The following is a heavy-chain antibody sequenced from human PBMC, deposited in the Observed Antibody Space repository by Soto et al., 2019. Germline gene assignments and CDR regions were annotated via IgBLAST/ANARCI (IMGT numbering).Heavy chain of an antibody. CDR3: ARSYQLLLGWFDP. Sequence: PWETLSLTCAVSGYSISSGSYWAWIRQSPGKGLEWLGSIFHSGNTYYNPSLESRVTISADTSKNQFSLKVNSVSAADTAVYYCARSYQLLLGWFDPWGQGTLVTVSS. J-gene: IGHJ5*02. CDR1: GYSISSGSY. D-gene: IGHD2-2*01. V-gene: IGHV4-38-2*01. CDR2: IFHSGNT.